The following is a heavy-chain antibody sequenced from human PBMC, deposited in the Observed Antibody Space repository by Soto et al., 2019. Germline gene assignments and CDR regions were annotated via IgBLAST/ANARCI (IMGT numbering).Heavy chain of an antibody. CDR2: IYWNDDK. CDR1: GFSLSTSGVG. CDR3: ARSCRIPLYSSGQMRTIYYYYYGMDV. Sequence: SGPTLVNPTQTLTLTCTFSGFSLSTSGVGVGWIRQPPGKALEWLALIYWNDDKRYSPSLKSRLTITKDTSKNQVVLTMTNMDPVDTATYYCARSCRIPLYSSGQMRTIYYYYYGMDVWGQGTTVTVSS. J-gene: IGHJ6*02. V-gene: IGHV2-5*01. D-gene: IGHD6-19*01.